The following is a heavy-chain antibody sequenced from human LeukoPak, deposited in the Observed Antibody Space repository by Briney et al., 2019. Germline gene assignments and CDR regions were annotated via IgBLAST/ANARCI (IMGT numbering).Heavy chain of an antibody. CDR3: APRGVVIDY. Sequence: GGPLRLSCAASGFTFNSYTMNWVRQAPGKGLEWVSYISSSSSTIYYADSVKGRFTISRDNAKNSLYLQMSSLRDEDTAVYYCAPRGVVIDYWGQGTLVTVSS. CDR1: GFTFNSYT. J-gene: IGHJ4*02. V-gene: IGHV3-48*02. D-gene: IGHD3-3*01. CDR2: ISSSSSTI.